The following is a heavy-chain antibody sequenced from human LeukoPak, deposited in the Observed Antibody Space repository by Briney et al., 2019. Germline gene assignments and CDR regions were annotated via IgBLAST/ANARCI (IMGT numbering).Heavy chain of an antibody. CDR1: GASISSSSYY. Sequence: ASETLSLTCTVSGASISSSSYYWGWIRQPPGKGLEWIGNIYYSGSTDYNPSLKSPLTISVDTSKNQFSLKLSSVTAADTAVYYCASLIVGATTRDAFDIWGQGTMVTVSS. CDR2: IYYSGST. V-gene: IGHV4-39*01. CDR3: ASLIVGATTRDAFDI. J-gene: IGHJ3*02. D-gene: IGHD1-26*01.